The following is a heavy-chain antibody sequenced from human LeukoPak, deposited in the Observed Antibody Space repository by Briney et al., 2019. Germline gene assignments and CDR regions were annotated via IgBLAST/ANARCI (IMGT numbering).Heavy chain of an antibody. D-gene: IGHD2-15*01. J-gene: IGHJ5*02. CDR2: INHSRTT. Sequence: SETLSLTCAAYGGSFSGYYWSWIRQPPGKGLEWIGGINHSRTTNYNPSLKSRVTISVDTSKNQFSLKLSSVTAADTAVYYCARDVDATSGWFDPWGQGTLVTVSS. CDR3: ARDVDATSGWFDP. CDR1: GGSFSGYY. V-gene: IGHV4-34*01.